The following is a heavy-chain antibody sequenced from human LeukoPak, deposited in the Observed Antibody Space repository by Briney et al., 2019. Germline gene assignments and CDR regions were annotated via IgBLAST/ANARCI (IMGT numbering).Heavy chain of an antibody. V-gene: IGHV6-1*01. CDR3: ARARVSSWLIVGATGFDY. Sequence: SQTLSLTSAISGDSVSSNSAAWNWIRQSPSRGLEWLGRTYYRSKWYTDYAVSVKSRITINPDTSKNQFSLQLNSVTPEDTAVYYCARARVSSWLIVGATGFDYWGQGTLVTVSS. D-gene: IGHD1-26*01. CDR2: TYYRSKWYT. CDR1: GDSVSSNSAA. J-gene: IGHJ4*02.